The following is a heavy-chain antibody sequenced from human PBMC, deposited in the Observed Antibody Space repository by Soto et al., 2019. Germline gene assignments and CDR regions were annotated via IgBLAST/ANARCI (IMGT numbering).Heavy chain of an antibody. D-gene: IGHD2-15*01. Sequence: GGSLRLSCAASGFTFSSYSMNWVRQAPGKGLEWVSSISSSSSYIYYADSVKGRFTISRDNAKNSLYLQMNSLRAEDTAVYYCASGPIVVFLAATDYYYGMYFWGQGSTVPVS. CDR3: ASGPIVVFLAATDYYYGMYF. CDR2: ISSSSSYI. J-gene: IGHJ6*02. V-gene: IGHV3-21*01. CDR1: GFTFSSYS.